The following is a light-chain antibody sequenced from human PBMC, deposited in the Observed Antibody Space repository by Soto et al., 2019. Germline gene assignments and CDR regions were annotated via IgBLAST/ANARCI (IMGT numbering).Light chain of an antibody. CDR2: GAS. CDR1: QSVSTY. CDR3: QQYGSTPYT. J-gene: IGKJ2*01. Sequence: EVVLTQSPGLLSLSPGERATLSCRASQSVSTYLAWTQQRPGQPPRLLISGASSRATGIPDRFSGSGSGTDFTLSISRLEPEEFAIYYCQQYGSTPYTFGQGT. V-gene: IGKV3-20*01.